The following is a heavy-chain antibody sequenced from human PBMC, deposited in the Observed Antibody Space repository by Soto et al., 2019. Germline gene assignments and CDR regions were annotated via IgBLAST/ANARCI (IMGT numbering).Heavy chain of an antibody. CDR1: GGSISSSSYY. D-gene: IGHD3-3*02. Sequence: QLQLQESGPGLVKPSETLSLTCTVSGGSISSSSYYWVWIRQPPGKGLEWIGSIYYSGSTYYNPSLKSRVTISVDTSKNQFSLKLSSVTAADAAVYYGASPKIAFYNWFDPWGQGTLVTVSS. J-gene: IGHJ5*02. V-gene: IGHV4-39*01. CDR3: ASPKIAFYNWFDP. CDR2: IYYSGST.